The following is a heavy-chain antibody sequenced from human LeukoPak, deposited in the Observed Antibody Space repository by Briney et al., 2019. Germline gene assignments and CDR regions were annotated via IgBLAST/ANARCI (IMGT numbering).Heavy chain of an antibody. D-gene: IGHD5-18*01. CDR3: ATRGGSYGFPK. CDR1: EYTFIHYD. CDR2: MNPNSGNT. J-gene: IGHJ4*02. V-gene: IGHV1-8*01. Sequence: ASVKVSCKASEYTFIHYDINWVRQATGQGLEWMGWMNPNSGNTGYAQSFQGRVTMTRNTSTNTAYMELSSLRSEDTAVYYCATRGGSYGFPKWGQGTLVTVSS.